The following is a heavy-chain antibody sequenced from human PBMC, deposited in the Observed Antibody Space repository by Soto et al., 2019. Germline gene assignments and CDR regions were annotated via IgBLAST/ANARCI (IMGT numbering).Heavy chain of an antibody. D-gene: IGHD4-4*01. CDR1: GGSISSGGYY. CDR3: ARSLQSYYYYYMDV. V-gene: IGHV4-31*03. J-gene: IGHJ6*03. CDR2: IYYSGST. Sequence: SETLSLTCTVSGGSISSGGYYWTWIRQHPGKGLEWIGYIYYSGSTYYNQSLKSRVTISVDTSKNQFSLKLSSVTAADTAVYYCARSLQSYYYYYMDVWGKGTTVTVSS.